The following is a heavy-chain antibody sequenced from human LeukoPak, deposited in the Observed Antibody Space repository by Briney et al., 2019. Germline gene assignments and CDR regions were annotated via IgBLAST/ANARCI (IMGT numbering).Heavy chain of an antibody. CDR3: AKDKDYYDSSGFHHTGALDY. CDR1: GFTFSSYG. V-gene: IGHV3-30*02. Sequence: GGSLRLSCAAFGFTFSSYGMHWVRQAPGRGLEWMAFIQYDGSNKFYADSVKGRFTISRDNSKNTLYLQMNSLTAEDTAVYYCAKDKDYYDSSGFHHTGALDYWGQGTLVTVSS. D-gene: IGHD3-22*01. J-gene: IGHJ4*02. CDR2: IQYDGSNK.